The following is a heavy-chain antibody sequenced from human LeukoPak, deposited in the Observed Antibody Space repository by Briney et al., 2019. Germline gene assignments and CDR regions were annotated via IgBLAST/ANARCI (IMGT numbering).Heavy chain of an antibody. J-gene: IGHJ3*01. CDR2: INADGSTA. Sequence: GGSLRLPCAASGFTFGNSWVHWVRQAPGKGLVWVSLINADGSTATYADSVKGRFTISRDNARNTLSLQMNSLTIEDTAVYYCVVVVEPPDSDGFDVWGQGTMITVSS. CDR3: VVVVEPPDSDGFDV. CDR1: GFTFGNSW. D-gene: IGHD1-14*01. V-gene: IGHV3-74*01.